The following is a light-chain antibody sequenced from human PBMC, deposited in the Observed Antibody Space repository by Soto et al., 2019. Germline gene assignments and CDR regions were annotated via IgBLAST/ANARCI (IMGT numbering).Light chain of an antibody. Sequence: ALVTVGSCPLEKDTLSCRASQTVSSSYFAWYQRKPGQSPRLLFYDASSRATGVPDRFSGSGSGTDFTLSISKLEPEDFAVYYCQQYGSSPIPFGQGTLLEN. J-gene: IGKJ5*01. V-gene: IGKV3-20*01. CDR2: DAS. CDR3: QQYGSSPIP. CDR1: QTVSSSY.